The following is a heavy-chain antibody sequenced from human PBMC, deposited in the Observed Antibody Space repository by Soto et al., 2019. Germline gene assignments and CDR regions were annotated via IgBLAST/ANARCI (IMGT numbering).Heavy chain of an antibody. CDR1: GYIFTNYW. V-gene: IGHV5-51*01. CDR3: ARHGFYGDYASNYFDP. Sequence: GESLKISCQGSGYIFTNYWIGWVRQMPGKGLEWMGIIYPGDSDTRYSPSFQGQVTISADKSISTAYLQWSSLTASDTAIYYCARHGFYGDYASNYFDPWGQGTLVTVSS. D-gene: IGHD4-17*01. J-gene: IGHJ5*02. CDR2: IYPGDSDT.